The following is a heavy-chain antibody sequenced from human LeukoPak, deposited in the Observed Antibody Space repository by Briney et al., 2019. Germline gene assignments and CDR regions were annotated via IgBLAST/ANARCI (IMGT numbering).Heavy chain of an antibody. CDR1: GGSISSYY. CDR2: IYYSGST. J-gene: IGHJ5*02. CDR3: ARERRDNWFDP. V-gene: IGHV4-59*01. Sequence: SETPSLTCTVSGGSISSYYWSWIRQPPGKGLEWIGYIYYSGSTNYNPSLKSRVTISVDTSKNQFSLKLSSVTAADTAVYYCARERRDNWFDPWGQGTLVTVSS.